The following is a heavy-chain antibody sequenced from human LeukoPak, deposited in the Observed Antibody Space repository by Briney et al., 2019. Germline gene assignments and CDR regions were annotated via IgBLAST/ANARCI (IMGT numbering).Heavy chain of an antibody. CDR2: IYYSGST. V-gene: IGHV4-59*01. J-gene: IGHJ4*02. CDR3: ARADYSRSWYYFDY. D-gene: IGHD6-13*01. CDR1: GGSISSYY. Sequence: PSGTLSISCTVSGGSISSYYWSWIRQPPGKGLEWIGYIYYSGSTNYNPSLKSRVTISVDTSKNQFSLKLSSVTAADTAVYYCARADYSRSWYYFDYWGQGTLVTVSS.